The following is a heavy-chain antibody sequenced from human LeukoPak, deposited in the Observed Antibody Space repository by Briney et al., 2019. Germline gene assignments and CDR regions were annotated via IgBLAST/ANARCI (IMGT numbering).Heavy chain of an antibody. CDR1: GGTFSNYA. Sequence: GASVKVSCNASGGTFSNYAISWVRQAPAQGLEWMGGIIPIFGTANYAQKFRGRVTITADESTSTAYMELSNLRSEDTAVYYCARDPGYSYGSTYNWFDPWGQGTLVTVSS. V-gene: IGHV1-69*13. CDR2: IIPIFGTA. J-gene: IGHJ5*02. D-gene: IGHD5-18*01. CDR3: ARDPGYSYGSTYNWFDP.